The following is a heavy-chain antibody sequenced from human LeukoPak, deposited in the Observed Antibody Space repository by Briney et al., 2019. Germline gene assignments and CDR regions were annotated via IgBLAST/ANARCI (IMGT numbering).Heavy chain of an antibody. J-gene: IGHJ4*02. CDR1: GGSFSGYY. V-gene: IGHV4-34*01. Sequence: PSETLSLTCAVYGGSFSGYYWNWIRQPPGKGLEWIGEINHSGSTNYNPSLKSRVTISVDTSKNQFSLKLSSVTAADTAVYYCARIHKYSWYFDYWGQGTLVTVSS. CDR3: ARIHKYSWYFDY. D-gene: IGHD2-15*01. CDR2: INHSGST.